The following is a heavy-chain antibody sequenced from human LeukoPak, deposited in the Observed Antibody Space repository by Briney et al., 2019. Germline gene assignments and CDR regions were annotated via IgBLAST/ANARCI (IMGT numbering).Heavy chain of an antibody. Sequence: GGSLRLSCAASGFTFNDYYMSWIRQAPGKGLEWLSYINIGGTNTHYADSVKGRFTISRDNAKKSLYLEMNNLRAEDTAVYYCTTDGAGFDTWGQGVLVTASS. CDR3: TTDGAGFDT. V-gene: IGHV3-11*01. CDR2: INIGGTNT. CDR1: GFTFNDYY. J-gene: IGHJ5*02.